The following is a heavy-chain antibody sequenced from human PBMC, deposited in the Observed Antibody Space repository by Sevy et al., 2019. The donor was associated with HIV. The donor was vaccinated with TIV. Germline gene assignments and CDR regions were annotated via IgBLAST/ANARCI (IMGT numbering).Heavy chain of an antibody. Sequence: GGSLRLSCAASGFTFSSYWMHWVRQAPGKGLVWVSRINSDGSSTSYADSVKGRFTISRDNAKNTLNLQMNSLRAEDTAVYYCARVKDYYDSSGYYGAGAFDIWGQGTMVTVSS. V-gene: IGHV3-74*01. D-gene: IGHD3-22*01. J-gene: IGHJ3*02. CDR3: ARVKDYYDSSGYYGAGAFDI. CDR1: GFTFSSYW. CDR2: INSDGSST.